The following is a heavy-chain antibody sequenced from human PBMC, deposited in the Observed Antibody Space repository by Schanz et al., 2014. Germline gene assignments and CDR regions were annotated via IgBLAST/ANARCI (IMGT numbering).Heavy chain of an antibody. Sequence: QVQLRQWGAGLLRPSETLSLTCAVYGGSFSGYYWTWIRQPPGKRLEWIGEISHSGDTNFNPSLKRRVTISVDTSKSQFSLRMTSMTAADTAIYYCARMYINLSQLSAFHYFDNWGPGTLVTVSS. V-gene: IGHV4-34*01. J-gene: IGHJ4*02. CDR1: GGSFSGYY. D-gene: IGHD1-1*01. CDR2: ISHSGDT. CDR3: ARMYINLSQLSAFHYFDN.